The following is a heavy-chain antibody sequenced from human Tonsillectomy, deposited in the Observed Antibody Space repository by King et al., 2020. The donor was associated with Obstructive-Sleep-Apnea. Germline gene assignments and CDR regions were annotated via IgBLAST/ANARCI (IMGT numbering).Heavy chain of an antibody. D-gene: IGHD1-26*01. V-gene: IGHV3-30*04. CDR1: GFTFSSYV. Sequence: QVQLVESGGGVVQPGRSLRLSCADSGFTFSSYVMHWVRQAPGKGLEWVAFISYDGSNKYYADSVKGRFTISRDNSKNPVYLQMDSLRAEDTAVYYCARDLEWEPSGFDYWGQGTLVTVSS. CDR2: ISYDGSNK. CDR3: ARDLEWEPSGFDY. J-gene: IGHJ4*02.